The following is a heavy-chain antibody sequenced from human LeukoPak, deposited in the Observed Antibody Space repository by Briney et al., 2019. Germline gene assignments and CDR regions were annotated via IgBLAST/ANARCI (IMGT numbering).Heavy chain of an antibody. CDR1: GYSISSGYY. V-gene: IGHV4-38-2*02. D-gene: IGHD3-10*01. Sequence: SETLSLTCTVSGYSISSGYYWGWIRQPPGKGLEWIGEINHSGSTNYNPSLKSRVTISVDTSRNQFSLKLSSVTAADTAVYYCARPHRTYYYGSGSYPTPQYFDYWGQGTLVTVSS. CDR2: INHSGST. CDR3: ARPHRTYYYGSGSYPTPQYFDY. J-gene: IGHJ4*02.